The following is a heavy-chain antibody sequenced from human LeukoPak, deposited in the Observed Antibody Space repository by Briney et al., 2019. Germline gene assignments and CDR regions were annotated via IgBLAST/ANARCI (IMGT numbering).Heavy chain of an antibody. CDR1: GYTFNSYA. CDR2: ISHDGSNK. D-gene: IGHD1-26*01. Sequence: GGSLRLSCAASGYTFNSYAMHWVRQAPGKGLEWVALISHDGSNKDYGDSVKGRFTISRDNSKNTLYLQMNSLKPEDTAVYYCAREGVVGAILGYWGQGSLVTVSP. CDR3: AREGVVGAILGY. J-gene: IGHJ4*02. V-gene: IGHV3-30*04.